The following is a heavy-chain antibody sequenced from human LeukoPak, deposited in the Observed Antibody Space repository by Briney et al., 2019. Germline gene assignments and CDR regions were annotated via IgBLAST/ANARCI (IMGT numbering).Heavy chain of an antibody. CDR3: ARGVTYYYDSSGYYYNWFDP. CDR1: GYSFTSYW. J-gene: IGHJ5*02. Sequence: GGSLQISCKGSGYSFTSYWIGGGRQVPGKGLEWRGIIYPGDSDTRYSPSFQGQVTISADKSISTAYLQWSSLKASDTAMYYCARGVTYYYDSSGYYYNWFDPWGQGTLVTVSS. D-gene: IGHD3-22*01. V-gene: IGHV5-51*01. CDR2: IYPGDSDT.